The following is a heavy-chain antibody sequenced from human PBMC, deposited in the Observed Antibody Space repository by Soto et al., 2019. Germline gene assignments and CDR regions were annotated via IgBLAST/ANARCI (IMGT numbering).Heavy chain of an antibody. Sequence: PGGSLRLSCAASGFTFSSYDMHWVRQATGKGLEWVSAIGTAGDTYYPGSVKGRFTISRGNAKNSLYLQMNSLRAGDTAVYYCAREETPPGIWYYYYGMVVWGQGATVTVSS. V-gene: IGHV3-13*01. J-gene: IGHJ6*02. CDR2: IGTAGDT. CDR3: AREETPPGIWYYYYGMVV. D-gene: IGHD1-20*01. CDR1: GFTFSSYD.